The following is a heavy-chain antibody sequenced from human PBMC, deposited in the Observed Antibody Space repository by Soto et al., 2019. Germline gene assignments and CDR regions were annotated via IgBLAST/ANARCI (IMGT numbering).Heavy chain of an antibody. CDR2: MNPNSGNT. CDR1: GYTFTSYD. CDR3: ASLYCSSTSCYTGYYGMDD. J-gene: IGHJ6*02. D-gene: IGHD2-2*02. Sequence: ASVKVSCKASGYTFTSYDINWVRQATGQGLEWMGWMNPNSGNTGYAQKFQGRVTMTRNTSISTAYMELSSLRSEDTAVYYCASLYCSSTSCYTGYYGMDDWGQGTSVTVSS. V-gene: IGHV1-8*01.